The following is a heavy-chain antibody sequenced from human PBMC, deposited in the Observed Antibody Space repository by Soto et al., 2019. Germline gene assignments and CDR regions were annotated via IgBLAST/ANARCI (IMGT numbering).Heavy chain of an antibody. Sequence: PGGSLRLSCAASGFTFSPYEMSWARQAPGKGLEWISYISSSDSTIHYADSVKGRFSISRDNAKKSLFLQMNSLGAEDTAVYYCVREAPCSNGVCQFDYWGRGTLVTVSS. J-gene: IGHJ4*02. CDR3: VREAPCSNGVCQFDY. D-gene: IGHD2-8*01. CDR1: GFTFSPYE. CDR2: ISSSDSTI. V-gene: IGHV3-48*03.